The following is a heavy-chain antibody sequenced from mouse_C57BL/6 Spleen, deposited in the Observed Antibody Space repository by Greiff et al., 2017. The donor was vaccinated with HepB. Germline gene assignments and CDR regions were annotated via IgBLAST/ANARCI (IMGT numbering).Heavy chain of an antibody. D-gene: IGHD2-4*01. V-gene: IGHV1-52*01. J-gene: IGHJ2*01. CDR3: ARPMITTRREKSYYFDY. CDR1: GYTFTSYW. CDR2: IDPSDSET. Sequence: QVQLQQPGAELVRPGSSVKLSCKASGYTFTSYWMHWVKQRPIQGLEWIGNIDPSDSETHYNQKFKDKATLTVDKSSSTAYMQLSSLTSEDSAVYYCARPMITTRREKSYYFDYWGQGTTLTVSS.